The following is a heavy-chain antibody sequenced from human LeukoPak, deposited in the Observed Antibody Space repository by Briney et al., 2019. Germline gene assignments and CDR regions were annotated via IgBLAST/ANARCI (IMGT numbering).Heavy chain of an antibody. J-gene: IGHJ4*02. CDR2: IYYSGST. CDR3: ARGIWSGYSSD. CDR1: GGSISTSNYY. Sequence: SETLSLTCTVSGGSISTSNYYWGWIRQPPGKGLEWIGSIYYSGSTYYNPSLKSRVTISVDTSKNQFSLKLSSVTAADTAVYYCARGIWSGYSSDWGQGTLVTVSS. V-gene: IGHV4-39*07. D-gene: IGHD3-3*01.